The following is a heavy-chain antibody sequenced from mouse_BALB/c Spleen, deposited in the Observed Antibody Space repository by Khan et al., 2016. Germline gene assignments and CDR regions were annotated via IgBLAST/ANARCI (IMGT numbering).Heavy chain of an antibody. CDR2: INPSTGYT. J-gene: IGHJ3*01. V-gene: IGHV1-7*01. D-gene: IGHD1-2*01. Sequence: QVQLQQSGAELAKHGASVKMSCKASGYTFTSYWMHWVKQRPGQGLEWIGYINPSTGYTEYNQKFKDKATLTADKSSSTAYMQLSSLTSEDSAVYYCVPLTTATSPFAYWGQGTLVTVSA. CDR3: VPLTTATSPFAY. CDR1: GYTFTSYW.